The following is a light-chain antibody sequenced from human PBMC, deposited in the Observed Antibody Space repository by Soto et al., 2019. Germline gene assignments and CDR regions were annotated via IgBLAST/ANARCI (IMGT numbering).Light chain of an antibody. CDR1: QSVSSY. V-gene: IGKV3-11*01. J-gene: IGKJ4*01. CDR3: QQRSNWPPLT. Sequence: EIVLTQSPATLSLSPGERATLSPTASQSVSSYLAWYQQKPGQAPRLLIYDASNRATGIPARFSGSGSGTDFTLTISSLEPEDFAVYYCQQRSNWPPLTFGGGTKVDIK. CDR2: DAS.